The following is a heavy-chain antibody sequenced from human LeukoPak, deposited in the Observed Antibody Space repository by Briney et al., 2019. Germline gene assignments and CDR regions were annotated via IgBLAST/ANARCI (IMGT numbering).Heavy chain of an antibody. CDR3: AKTDCGGDCYSVGFDY. V-gene: IGHV3-23*01. CDR1: GFTFSSYA. D-gene: IGHD2-21*02. J-gene: IGHJ4*02. CDR2: ISGSGGST. Sequence: GGSLRLSCAASGFTFSSYAMSWVRQAPGKGLEWVSAISGSGGSTYYADSVKGRFTISRDNSKNTLYLQMNSLRAEDTAVYYRAKTDCGGDCYSVGFDYWGQGTLVTVSS.